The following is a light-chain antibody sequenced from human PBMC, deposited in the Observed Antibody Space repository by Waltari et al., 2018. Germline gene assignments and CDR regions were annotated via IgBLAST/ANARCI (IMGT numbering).Light chain of an antibody. V-gene: IGKV3-15*01. J-gene: IGKJ1*01. CDR3: QQYDNWPPT. CDR2: GAS. Sequence: ELVMTPSPAPLPVSPAERATRSCRASQRITTKLAWYQQIPGQAPQPVISGASTRATGFPARFSGSGSGTEFTLTISDMKSEDSGIYYCQQYDNWPPTFGQGTKVEIK. CDR1: QRITTK.